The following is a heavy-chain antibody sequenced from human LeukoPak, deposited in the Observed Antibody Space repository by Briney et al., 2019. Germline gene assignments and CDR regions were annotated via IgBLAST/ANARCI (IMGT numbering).Heavy chain of an antibody. CDR3: ARVPNNWFDP. CDR2: NYYSGST. J-gene: IGHJ5*02. D-gene: IGHD4/OR15-4a*01. V-gene: IGHV4-39*07. Sequence: SETLSLTCTVSGGSISSSSYYWGWIRQPPGKGLEWIGSNYYSGSTYYNPSLKSRVTISVDTSKNQFSLKLSSVTAADTAVYYWARVPNNWFDPWGQGTLVTVSS. CDR1: GGSISSSSYY.